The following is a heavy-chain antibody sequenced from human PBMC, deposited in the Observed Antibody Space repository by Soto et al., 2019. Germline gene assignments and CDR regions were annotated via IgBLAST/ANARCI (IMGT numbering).Heavy chain of an antibody. V-gene: IGHV1-18*04. Sequence: QVQLVQSGPEVKKPGASVKVSCKASGYSFTSYGVSWVRQAPGQGLEWMGWISANSGNTDYAQKFRGRVTMTTETSTSTAYMDLRSLRSDDTPVYYCVRDPQRNDYGGQGTLVTVSS. CDR3: VRDPQRNDY. CDR2: ISANSGNT. CDR1: GYSFTSYG. D-gene: IGHD6-25*01. J-gene: IGHJ4*02.